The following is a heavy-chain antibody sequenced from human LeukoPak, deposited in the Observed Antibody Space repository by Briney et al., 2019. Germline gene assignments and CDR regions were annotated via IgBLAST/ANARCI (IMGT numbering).Heavy chain of an antibody. D-gene: IGHD2-15*01. CDR3: AKSRNGGFCSGGSCYSGPFDY. J-gene: IGHJ4*02. V-gene: IGHV3-9*01. Sequence: PGGSLRLSCAASGFTFDDYAMHWVRQAPGKGLEWVSGISWNSGSIGYADSVKGRFTISRDNAKNSLYLQMNSLRAEDTALYYCAKSRNGGFCSGGSCYSGPFDYWGQGTLVTVSS. CDR2: ISWNSGSI. CDR1: GFTFDDYA.